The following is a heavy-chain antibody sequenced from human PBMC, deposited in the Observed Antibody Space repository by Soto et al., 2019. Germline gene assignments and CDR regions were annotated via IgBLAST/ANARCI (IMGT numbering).Heavy chain of an antibody. CDR2: IYATLTT. CDR3: VRDGTKTLRDWFDP. D-gene: IGHD1-1*01. V-gene: IGHV4-4*07. CDR1: GASISGFY. Sequence: PSETLSLTCTVSGASISGFYWSWIRKSAGKGLEWIGRIYATLTTDYNPSLKSRVMMSVDTSKKQFSLKWRSVTAADTAVYYCVRDGTKTLRDWFDPWGQGISVTVSS. J-gene: IGHJ5*02.